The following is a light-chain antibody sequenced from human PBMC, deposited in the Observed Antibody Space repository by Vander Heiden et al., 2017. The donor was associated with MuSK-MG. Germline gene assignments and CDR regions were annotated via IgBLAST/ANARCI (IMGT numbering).Light chain of an antibody. CDR2: DVS. J-gene: IGKJ1*01. CDR3: QAYNSDPWA. CDR1: QSINND. Sequence: QLTQSPSTLSASVGDRVTITCRASQSINNDLAWYQQKPGKAPKPLIYDVSTLERGVPLRFSGSGSATEFTLTITSVQPEDFATYYCQAYNSDPWAFGQGTKVEIK. V-gene: IGKV1-13*02.